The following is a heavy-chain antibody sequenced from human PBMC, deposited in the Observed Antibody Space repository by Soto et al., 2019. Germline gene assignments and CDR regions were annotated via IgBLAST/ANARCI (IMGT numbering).Heavy chain of an antibody. V-gene: IGHV3-30*18. CDR1: GFTFSSYG. CDR2: ISYDGSNK. Sequence: QVQLVESGGGVVQPGRSLRLSCAASGFTFSSYGMHWVRQAPGKGLEWVAVISYDGSNKYYADSVKGRCTISRDNSKNTLYLQMNSLRAEDTAVYYCAKELWGGVVTALYWGQGTLVTVSS. D-gene: IGHD2-21*02. J-gene: IGHJ4*02. CDR3: AKELWGGVVTALY.